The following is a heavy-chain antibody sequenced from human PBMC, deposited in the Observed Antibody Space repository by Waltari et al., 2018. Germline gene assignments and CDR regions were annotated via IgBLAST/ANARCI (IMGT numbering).Heavy chain of an antibody. CDR1: GFTFSSYW. D-gene: IGHD6-13*01. CDR2: IKQNGRDE. CDR3: AREGQQLVRSTFDY. V-gene: IGHV3-7*01. J-gene: IGHJ4*02. Sequence: EVQLVESGGGLVKPGGSLRLSCAASGFTFSSYWMSWVRQAPGKGREWVANIKQNGRDEYYVDSGKSRFTISRDNAKNSLYLQMNSLRAEDTAVYYCAREGQQLVRSTFDYWGQGTLVTVSS.